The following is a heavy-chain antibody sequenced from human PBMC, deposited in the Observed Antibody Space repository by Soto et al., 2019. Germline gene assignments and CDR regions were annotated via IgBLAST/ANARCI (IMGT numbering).Heavy chain of an antibody. CDR3: ARMGQQLVLYDY. Sequence: SETLSLTCAVYGGSFSGYYLSWIRQPPGKGLEWIGEINHSGSTNYNPSLKSRVTISVDTSKNQFSLKLSSVTAADTAVYYCARMGQQLVLYDYWGQGTLVTVSS. D-gene: IGHD6-13*01. CDR1: GGSFSGYY. CDR2: INHSGST. V-gene: IGHV4-34*01. J-gene: IGHJ4*02.